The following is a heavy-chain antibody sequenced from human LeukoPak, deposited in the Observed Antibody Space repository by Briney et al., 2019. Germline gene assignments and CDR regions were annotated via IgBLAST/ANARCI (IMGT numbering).Heavy chain of an antibody. V-gene: IGHV1-69*06. J-gene: IGHJ4*02. D-gene: IGHD6-6*01. CDR3: AREIEYSSSSVFQ. CDR2: IIPIFGTA. Sequence: ASVKVSCKASGDTFSSYAISWVRQAPGQGLEWMGGIIPIFGTANYAQKFQNRVTITADKSTSTAYMELSSLRSEDTAVYYCAREIEYSSSSVFQWGKGTLVTVSS. CDR1: GDTFSSYA.